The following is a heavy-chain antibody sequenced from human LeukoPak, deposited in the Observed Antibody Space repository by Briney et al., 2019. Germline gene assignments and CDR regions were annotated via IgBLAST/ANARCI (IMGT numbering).Heavy chain of an antibody. Sequence: SETLSLTCAVSGGSISSGGYSWSWIRQPPGKGLECIGYIYHSGSTYYNPSLKSRVTISVDRSKNQFSLKLSSVTAADTAVYYCARHSVLSVFDIWGQGTMSPSLQ. V-gene: IGHV4-30-2*01. J-gene: IGHJ3*02. CDR3: ARHSVLSVFDI. CDR2: IYHSGST. CDR1: GGSISSGGYS. D-gene: IGHD3-10*01.